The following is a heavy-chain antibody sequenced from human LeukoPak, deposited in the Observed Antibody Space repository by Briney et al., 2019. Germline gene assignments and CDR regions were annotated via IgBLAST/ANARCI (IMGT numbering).Heavy chain of an antibody. CDR1: GGTFSSYA. CDR2: IIPIFGTA. V-gene: IGHV1-69*05. J-gene: IGHJ3*02. CDR3: ARGGGQYDSGGYYEGWAFDI. D-gene: IGHD3-22*01. Sequence: SVKVSCKASGGTFSSYAISWVRQAPGQGLEWMGRIIPIFGTANYAQKFQGRVTITTDESTSTAYVELSSLRSEDTAVYYCARGGGQYDSGGYYEGWAFDIWGQGTMVTVSS.